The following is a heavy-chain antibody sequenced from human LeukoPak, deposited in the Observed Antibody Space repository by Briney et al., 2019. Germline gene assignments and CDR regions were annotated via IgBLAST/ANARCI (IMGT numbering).Heavy chain of an antibody. Sequence: GEPLKISCKGSGYSFTSYWIGWVRQMPGKGLEWMGIIYPGDSDTRYSPSFQGQVTISADKSISTAYLQWSSLKASDTAMYYCARRHYYDSSGYYGVDLGNWFDPWGQGTLVTVSS. CDR2: IYPGDSDT. V-gene: IGHV5-51*01. CDR3: ARRHYYDSSGYYGVDLGNWFDP. D-gene: IGHD3-22*01. CDR1: GYSFTSYW. J-gene: IGHJ5*02.